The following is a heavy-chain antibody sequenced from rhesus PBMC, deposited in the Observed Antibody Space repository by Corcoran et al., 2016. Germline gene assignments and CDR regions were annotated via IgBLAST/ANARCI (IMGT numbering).Heavy chain of an antibody. CDR3: ARDLITAAGIGLDS. D-gene: IGHD6-31*01. Sequence: ASGKGLEGVGRIRSKTNNYETGYGASVKGRFTISRDDSKTTADLQMNSLKTEDTAVYYCARDLITAAGIGLDSWGQGVVVTVSS. V-gene: IGHV3-118*01. J-gene: IGHJ6*01. CDR2: IRSKTNNYET.